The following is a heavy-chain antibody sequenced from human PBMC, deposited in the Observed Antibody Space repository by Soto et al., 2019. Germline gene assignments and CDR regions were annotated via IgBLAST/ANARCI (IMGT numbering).Heavy chain of an antibody. J-gene: IGHJ6*02. V-gene: IGHV1-69*06. D-gene: IGHD6-13*01. CDR3: ARDSSSSIQDDYYGMDV. CDR2: IIPIFGTA. Sequence: QVQLVQSGAEVKKPGSSVKVSCKASGGTFSSYAISWVRQAPGQGLEWMGGIIPIFGTANYAQQFQGRVTITADKSTSTAYLELSSVRSDDTAVYYCARDSSSSIQDDYYGMDVGGQGTTVTVSS. CDR1: GGTFSSYA.